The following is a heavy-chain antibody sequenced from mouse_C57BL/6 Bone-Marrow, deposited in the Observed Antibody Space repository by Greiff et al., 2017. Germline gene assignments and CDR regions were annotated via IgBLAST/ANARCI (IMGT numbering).Heavy chain of an antibody. D-gene: IGHD1-1*01. Sequence: QVQLQQSGAELARPGASVKLSCKASGYTFTSYGISWVKQRTGQGLEWIGEIYPRSGNTYYNEKFKGKATLTADKSSSTAYMELNSLTSEDSAVYFGAREGVYCGSPDYWGRGTAPTVTA. V-gene: IGHV1-81*01. CDR1: GYTFTSYG. J-gene: IGHJ2*01. CDR3: AREGVYCGSPDY. CDR2: IYPRSGNT.